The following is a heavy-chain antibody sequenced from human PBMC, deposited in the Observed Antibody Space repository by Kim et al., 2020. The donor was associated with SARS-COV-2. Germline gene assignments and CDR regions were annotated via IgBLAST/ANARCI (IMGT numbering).Heavy chain of an antibody. CDR3: ARVGFVEWLLYYFDY. CDR1: GFTFSSYA. CDR2: ISYDGSNK. V-gene: IGHV3-30-3*01. D-gene: IGHD3-3*01. Sequence: GGSLRLSCAASGFTFSSYAMHWVRQAPGKGLEWVAVISYDGSNKYYADSVKGRFTISRDNSKNTLYLQMNSLRAEDTAVYYCARVGFVEWLLYYFDYWG. J-gene: IGHJ4*01.